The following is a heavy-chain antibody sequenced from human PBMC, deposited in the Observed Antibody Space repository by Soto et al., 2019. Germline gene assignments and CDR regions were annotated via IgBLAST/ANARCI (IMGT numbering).Heavy chain of an antibody. CDR2: IIPIFGTA. V-gene: IGHV1-69*12. Sequence: QVQLVQSGAEVKKPGSSVKVSCKASGGTFSSYAISWVRQAPGQGLEWMGGIIPIFGTANYAQKFQGRVTITADEATSTAYRELSSLRSEDTAVYYCARDIAAAGTHYYDYGMDVWGQGTTVTVSS. CDR3: ARDIAAAGTHYYDYGMDV. J-gene: IGHJ6*02. D-gene: IGHD6-13*01. CDR1: GGTFSSYA.